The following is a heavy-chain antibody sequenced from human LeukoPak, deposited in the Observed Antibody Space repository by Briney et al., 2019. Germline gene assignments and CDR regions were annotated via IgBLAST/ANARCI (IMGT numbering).Heavy chain of an antibody. V-gene: IGHV4-38-2*02. CDR1: GYSISSGYY. Sequence: SETLSLTCTVSGYSISSGYYWVWIRQPPGKGLEWIGCIYHSGTTYYNPSLKSRITISVDTSKNQFSLKLSSVTAADTAMYYCARDQPYMDVWGEGTTVTVSS. J-gene: IGHJ6*03. CDR2: IYHSGTT. CDR3: ARDQPYMDV.